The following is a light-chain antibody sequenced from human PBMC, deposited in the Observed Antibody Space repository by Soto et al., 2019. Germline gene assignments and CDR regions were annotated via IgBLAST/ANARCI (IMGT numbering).Light chain of an antibody. J-gene: IGKJ4*01. CDR3: QQRRNLDT. CDR2: DTS. Sequence: IVLTQSPATLSLSPGERGTLSCRASQIVGSYLAWYQQKPGQAPRLLIYDTSNRATGIPARFSGSGSGTDFTLTISSLEPEDSAFYYCQQRRNLDTFGGGTKVEIK. CDR1: QIVGSY. V-gene: IGKV3-11*01.